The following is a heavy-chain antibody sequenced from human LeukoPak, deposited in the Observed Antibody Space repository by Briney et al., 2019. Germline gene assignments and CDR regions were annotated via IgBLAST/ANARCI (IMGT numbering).Heavy chain of an antibody. CDR3: ARLRYQRDY. CDR1: GGSFSGYY. D-gene: IGHD1-14*01. CDR2: INHSGST. V-gene: IGHV4-34*01. Sequence: SETLSLTCAVYGGSFSGYYWSWIRQPPGKGLEWIGEINHSGSTNYNPSLKSRGTISVDTSKNQFSLKLSSVTAADTAVYYCARLRYQRDYWGQGTLVTVSS. J-gene: IGHJ4*02.